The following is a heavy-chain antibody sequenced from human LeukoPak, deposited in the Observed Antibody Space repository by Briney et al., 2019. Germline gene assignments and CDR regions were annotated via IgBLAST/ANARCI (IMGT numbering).Heavy chain of an antibody. CDR3: AKDERFLEWLLSY. J-gene: IGHJ4*02. V-gene: IGHV3-9*01. CDR2: IVWNSGNI. D-gene: IGHD3-3*01. CDR1: WFTLGGYS. Sequence: SPRLFWAGSWFTLGGYSIDRGRQAPGKGLELVSGIVWNSGNIVYADSVKGRFTISRDNSKNTLYLQMNSLRAEDTAVYYCAKDERFLEWLLSYWGQGTLVTVSS.